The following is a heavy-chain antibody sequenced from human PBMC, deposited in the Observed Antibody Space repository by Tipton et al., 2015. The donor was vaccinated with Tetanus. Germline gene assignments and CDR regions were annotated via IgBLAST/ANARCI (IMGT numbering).Heavy chain of an antibody. J-gene: IGHJ4*02. CDR2: VFRSGSA. V-gene: IGHV4-30-2*01. CDR1: GGSITSDNHY. D-gene: IGHD2-2*01. Sequence: SGGSITSDNHYWSWIRQPPGKGLEWIGYVFRSGSADYNPSLKSRVNISLDRSENQISLMLTSVTAADTAVYYCARVACSSTSCYSHYFDYWGPGSLVTVSS. CDR3: ARVACSSTSCYSHYFDY.